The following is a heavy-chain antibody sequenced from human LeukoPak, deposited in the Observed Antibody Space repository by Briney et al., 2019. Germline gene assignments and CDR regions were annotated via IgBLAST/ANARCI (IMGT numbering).Heavy chain of an antibody. CDR2: IWYDGSNK. CDR3: ARAGSGWYPHFDY. V-gene: IGHV3-33*01. D-gene: IGHD6-19*01. Sequence: PGGSLRLSCAASGFTFSSYGMHWVRQAPGKGLEWVAAIWYDGSNKYYADSVKGRFTISRDNSKNTLYLQMNSQRAEHTAVYYCARAGSGWYPHFDYWGQGSLVTVSS. CDR1: GFTFSSYG. J-gene: IGHJ4*02.